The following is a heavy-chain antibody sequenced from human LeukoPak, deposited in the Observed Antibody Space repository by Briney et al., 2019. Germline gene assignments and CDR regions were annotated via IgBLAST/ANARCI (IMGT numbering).Heavy chain of an antibody. V-gene: IGHV3-23*01. CDR2: ISGSGGST. J-gene: IGHJ4*02. Sequence: GGSLRLSCAAPGFTFSSYAMSWVRQAPGKGLEWVSGISGSGGSTYNADSVKGRFTISKDNSKNTRYLQMNSLRAEDTDVYSCAKGTRSSSWFHFDYWGQGTLVTVSS. D-gene: IGHD6-13*01. CDR3: AKGTRSSSWFHFDY. CDR1: GFTFSSYA.